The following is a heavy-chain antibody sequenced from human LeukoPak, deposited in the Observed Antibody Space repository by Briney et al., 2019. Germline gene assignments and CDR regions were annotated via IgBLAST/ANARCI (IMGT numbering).Heavy chain of an antibody. D-gene: IGHD3-16*01. CDR2: IYYSGST. CDR1: GGSISSYY. Sequence: SETLSLTCTVSGGSISSYYWSWIRQPPGKGLEWIGYIYYSGSTNYNPSLKSRVTISVDTSKNQFSLKLSSVTAADTAVYYCARDFGGDYNYHDYWGQGTLVTVSS. CDR3: ARDFGGDYNYHDY. J-gene: IGHJ4*02. V-gene: IGHV4-59*01.